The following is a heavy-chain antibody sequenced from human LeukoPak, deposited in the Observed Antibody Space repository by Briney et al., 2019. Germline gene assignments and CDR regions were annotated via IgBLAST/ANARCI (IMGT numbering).Heavy chain of an antibody. Sequence: SETLSLTCTVSGGSISSYYWSWIRQPPGKGLEWIGYIYYGGSTNYNPSLKSRVTISLDTSKNQFSLKLSSVTAADTAVYYCATIRAELWGRGTLVTVSS. D-gene: IGHD2-2*01. CDR2: IYYGGST. V-gene: IGHV4-59*08. CDR1: GGSISSYY. J-gene: IGHJ2*01. CDR3: ATIRAEL.